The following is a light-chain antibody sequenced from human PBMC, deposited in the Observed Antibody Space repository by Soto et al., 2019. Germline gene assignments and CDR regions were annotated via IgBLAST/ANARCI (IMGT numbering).Light chain of an antibody. CDR2: EVS. V-gene: IGLV2-14*01. CDR3: SSHSTIGTLQV. CDR1: SSDLGDSNY. J-gene: IGLJ1*01. Sequence: QSVLTQPASVSGSPGQSITISCTGTSSDLGDSNYVSWYQLHPGKAPKLMIYEVSIRTSGVSNRFSGSKSGNTASLTISGLQAEDEADYYCSSHSTIGTLQVFGPGTKLTVL.